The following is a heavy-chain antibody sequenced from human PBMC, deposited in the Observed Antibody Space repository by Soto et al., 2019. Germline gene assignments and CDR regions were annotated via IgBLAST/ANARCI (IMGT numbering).Heavy chain of an antibody. D-gene: IGHD3-22*01. CDR1: GFTFSSYG. CDR3: AKITMIVVD. J-gene: IGHJ4*02. Sequence: LRLSCAASGFTFSSYGMHWVRQAPGKGLEWVAVISYDGSNKYYADSVKGRFTISRDNSKNTLYLQMNSLRAEDTAVYYCAKITMIVVDWGQGTLVTVSS. V-gene: IGHV3-30*18. CDR2: ISYDGSNK.